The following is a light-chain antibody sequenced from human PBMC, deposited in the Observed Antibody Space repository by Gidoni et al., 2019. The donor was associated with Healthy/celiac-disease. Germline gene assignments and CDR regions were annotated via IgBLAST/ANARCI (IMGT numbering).Light chain of an antibody. CDR1: QSVSSN. CDR2: GAS. J-gene: IGKJ4*01. CDR3: QQYNNWPPLT. V-gene: IGKV3-15*01. Sequence: VLPHSPATLSASPGERASLSCRASQSVSSNLAWYQQKPGQAPRLLIYGASTRATGIPARFSGSGSGTEFTLTISSLQSEDFAVYYCQQYNNWPPLTFGGGTKVEIK.